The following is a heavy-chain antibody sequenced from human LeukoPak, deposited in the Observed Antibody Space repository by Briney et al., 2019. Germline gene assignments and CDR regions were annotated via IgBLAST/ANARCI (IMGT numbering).Heavy chain of an antibody. Sequence: GGSLRLSCAASGFTFSSYGMHWVRQAPGKGLEWVAVIRYDGSNKYYADSVRGRFTISRDNSKNTLYLQMNSLRAEDTAVYYCAREGPLLLWFGEPGDAFDIWGQGTMVTVSS. CDR2: IRYDGSNK. V-gene: IGHV3-33*01. CDR3: AREGPLLLWFGEPGDAFDI. J-gene: IGHJ3*02. D-gene: IGHD3-10*01. CDR1: GFTFSSYG.